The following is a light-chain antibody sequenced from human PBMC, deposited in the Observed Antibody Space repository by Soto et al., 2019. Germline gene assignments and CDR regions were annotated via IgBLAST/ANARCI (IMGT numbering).Light chain of an antibody. J-gene: IGKJ5*01. CDR3: RQRSDWPPVT. Sequence: EIVLTQSPATLSLSPGERATLSCRASQSVSTYLAWYQQKPGQAPRLLIYDASNRATGIPARFSGSGSGTDFTLTISSLQSEDVAVYYCRQRSDWPPVTFGQGTRLEIK. CDR1: QSVSTY. CDR2: DAS. V-gene: IGKV3-11*01.